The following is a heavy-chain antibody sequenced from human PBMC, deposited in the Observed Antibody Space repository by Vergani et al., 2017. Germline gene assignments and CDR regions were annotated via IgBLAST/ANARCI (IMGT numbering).Heavy chain of an antibody. J-gene: IGHJ5*02. D-gene: IGHD3-9*01. CDR1: GYSISSGYY. V-gene: IGHV4-38-2*02. CDR3: ARVKYYDILTGSRPGGYHP. CDR2: IYHSGST. Sequence: QVQLQESGPGLVKPSETLSLTCTVSGYSISSGYYWGWIRQPPGKGLEWIGSIYHSGSTYYNPSLKSRVTISVDTSKNQFSLKLSSVTAADTAVYYCARVKYYDILTGSRPGGYHPWDQGTLVTVSS.